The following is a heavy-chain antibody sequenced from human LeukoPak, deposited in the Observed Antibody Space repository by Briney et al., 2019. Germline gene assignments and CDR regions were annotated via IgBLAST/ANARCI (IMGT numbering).Heavy chain of an antibody. CDR3: ARDPGNSSGYYFDY. CDR2: IWYDGSNK. V-gene: IGHV3-33*01. CDR1: GFTFSSYG. D-gene: IGHD3-22*01. Sequence: GRSLRLSCAASGFTFSSYGMHWVRQAPGKGLEWVAVIWYDGSNKYNADSVKGRFTISRDNSKNTLYLQMNSLRAEDTAVYYCARDPGNSSGYYFDYWGQGTLVTVSS. J-gene: IGHJ4*02.